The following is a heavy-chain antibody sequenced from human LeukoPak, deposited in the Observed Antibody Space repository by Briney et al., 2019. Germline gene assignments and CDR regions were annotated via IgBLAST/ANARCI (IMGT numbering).Heavy chain of an antibody. Sequence: GGSLRLSCAASGFNFRSYGMHWVRQAPGKGREWVALISYEGSIKYYADFVKGRFTISSDNSKSTLSLQMNSLGADDTAVYYCAKYLIPTSVLIDVWGQGTTVTVSS. J-gene: IGHJ6*02. V-gene: IGHV3-30*18. CDR3: AKYLIPTSVLIDV. CDR2: ISYEGSIK. CDR1: GFNFRSYG. D-gene: IGHD1-1*01.